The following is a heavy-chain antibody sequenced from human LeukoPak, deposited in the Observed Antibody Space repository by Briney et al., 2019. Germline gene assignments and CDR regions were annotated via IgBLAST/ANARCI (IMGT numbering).Heavy chain of an antibody. V-gene: IGHV4-61*02. CDR2: IYTSGST. CDR3: ASIPYYYGSGKSSEYFQH. J-gene: IGHJ1*01. Sequence: SETLSLTCTVSGGSISSGSYYWSWIRQPAGKGLEWIGRIYTSGSTNYNPSLKSRVTISVDTSKNQFSLKLSSVTAADTAVYYCASIPYYYGSGKSSEYFQHWGQGTLVTVSS. CDR1: GGSISSGSYY. D-gene: IGHD3-10*01.